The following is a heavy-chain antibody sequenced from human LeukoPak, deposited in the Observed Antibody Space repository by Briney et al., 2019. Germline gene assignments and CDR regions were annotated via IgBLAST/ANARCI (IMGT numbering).Heavy chain of an antibody. D-gene: IGHD4-11*01. V-gene: IGHV4-59*08. CDR1: GGSISSYY. CDR2: IYYSGST. J-gene: IGHJ1*01. CDR3: ARHGVTTVTDSLYFQH. Sequence: PPETLSLTCTVSGGSISSYYWSWIRQPPGKGLDWIGYIYYSGSTDYNPSLKSRVTISVDTSKNQFSLKLSSVTAADTAVYYCARHGVTTVTDSLYFQHWGQGTLVTVSS.